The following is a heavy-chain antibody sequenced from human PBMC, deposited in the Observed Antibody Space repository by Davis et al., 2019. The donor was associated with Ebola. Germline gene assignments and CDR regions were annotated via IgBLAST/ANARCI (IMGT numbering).Heavy chain of an antibody. CDR3: ASSQAPLRYSGSYLGI. D-gene: IGHD1-26*01. CDR2: INSDGSST. CDR1: GFTFSSYW. J-gene: IGHJ4*02. V-gene: IGHV3-74*01. Sequence: PGGSLRLSCAASGFTFSSYWMHWVRQAPGKGLVWVSRINSDGSSTSYADSVKGRFTISRDNAKNTLYLQMNSLRAEDTAVYYCASSQAPLRYSGSYLGIWGQGTLVTVSS.